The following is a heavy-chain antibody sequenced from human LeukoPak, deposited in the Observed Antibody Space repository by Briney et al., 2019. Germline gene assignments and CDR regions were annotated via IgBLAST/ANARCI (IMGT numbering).Heavy chain of an antibody. CDR3: AIKLGRDGYYYYGMDV. Sequence: SVKVSCKASGGTFSSYAIGWVRQAPGQGLEWMGGIIPIFGTANYAQKFQGRVTITADESTSTAYMELSSLRSEDTAVYYCAIKLGRDGYYYYGMDVWGKGTTVTVSS. CDR1: GGTFSSYA. J-gene: IGHJ6*04. D-gene: IGHD3-16*01. V-gene: IGHV1-69*13. CDR2: IIPIFGTA.